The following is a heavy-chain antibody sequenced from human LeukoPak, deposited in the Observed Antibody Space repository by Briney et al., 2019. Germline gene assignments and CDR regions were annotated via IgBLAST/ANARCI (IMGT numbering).Heavy chain of an antibody. CDR2: IYYSGST. Sequence: PSETLSLTSTVSGGSISSYYWSWIRQPPGKGLEWIGYIYYSGSTSYNPSLKSRVTISVDTSMNQFSLKMSSVTAADTAVYYCARHPTVTTDRLFDYWGQRTLVTVSS. V-gene: IGHV4-59*08. CDR3: ARHPTVTTDRLFDY. CDR1: GGSISSYY. J-gene: IGHJ4*02. D-gene: IGHD4-17*01.